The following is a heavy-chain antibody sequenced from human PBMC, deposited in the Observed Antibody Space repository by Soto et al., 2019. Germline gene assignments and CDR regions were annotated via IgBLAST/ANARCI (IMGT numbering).Heavy chain of an antibody. D-gene: IGHD3-10*01. J-gene: IGHJ4*02. CDR3: ARHPTYYYGSGSYYWSHY. CDR1: GGSISSTSYY. V-gene: IGHV4-39*01. CDR2: IYYSGST. Sequence: SETLSLTCTVSGGSISSTSYYCGWFRQPPGKGLEWIGSIYYSGSTYYNPSLKSRVTISVDTSKNQFSLKLSSVTAADTAVYYCARHPTYYYGSGSYYWSHYWGQGTLVTVSS.